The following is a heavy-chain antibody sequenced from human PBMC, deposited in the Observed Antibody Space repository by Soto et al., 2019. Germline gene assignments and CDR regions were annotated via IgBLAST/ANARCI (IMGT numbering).Heavy chain of an antibody. J-gene: IGHJ4*02. CDR1: GGSISCYY. CDR2: IYYSGST. D-gene: IGHD6-13*01. V-gene: IGHV4-59*01. Sequence: SETLSLTCTVSGGSISCYYWSWLRQPPGKGLEWIGYIYYSGSTNYNPSLKSRVTISVDTSKNQFSLKLSSVTAADTAVYYCERAPGYSSSWYNYWGQGTLVTVSS. CDR3: ERAPGYSSSWYNY.